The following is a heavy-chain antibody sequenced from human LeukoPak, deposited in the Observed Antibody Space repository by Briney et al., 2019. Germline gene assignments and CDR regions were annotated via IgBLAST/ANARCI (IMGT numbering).Heavy chain of an antibody. D-gene: IGHD2-21*01. Sequence: GSLRLSCVASGFTFSDYWMHWVRQVPEKGLEWVARINRDGTTRSCADSVWGRFTISRDNAQNTVYLQMNSLKVDDTAVYFCARDFVVVSTPGDNFDYWGQGTLVTVSS. CDR1: GFTFSDYW. CDR3: ARDFVVVSTPGDNFDY. V-gene: IGHV3-74*01. CDR2: INRDGTTR. J-gene: IGHJ4*02.